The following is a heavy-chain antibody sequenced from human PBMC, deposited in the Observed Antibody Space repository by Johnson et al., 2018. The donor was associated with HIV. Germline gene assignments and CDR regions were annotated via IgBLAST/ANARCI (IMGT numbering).Heavy chain of an antibody. CDR2: INGDGSRL. V-gene: IGHV3-74*02. CDR3: ARTSCNGARCLGYDPFDV. D-gene: IGHD2-8*01. J-gene: IGHJ3*01. CDR1: GFTLSSYW. Sequence: VQLVESGGGVVQPGGSLRLSCAASGFTLSSYWMHWVRQVPGKGPVWVSRINGDGSRLTYADSVKGRFTIARDNAKNTLYLELKSLRSEDTAVYYCARTSCNGARCLGYDPFDVWGQGAMVTVSS.